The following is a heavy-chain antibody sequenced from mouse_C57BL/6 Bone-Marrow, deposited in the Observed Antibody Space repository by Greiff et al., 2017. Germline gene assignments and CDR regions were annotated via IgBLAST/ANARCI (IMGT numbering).Heavy chain of an antibody. D-gene: IGHD1-1*01. V-gene: IGHV1-85*01. CDR3: ASRGGSSYWYFDV. J-gene: IGHJ1*03. Sequence: QVQLKESGPELVKPGASVKLSCKASGYTFTSYDINWVKQRPGQGLEWIGWIYPRDGSTKYNEKFKGKATLTVDTSSSTAYMELHSLTSEDSAVYFCASRGGSSYWYFDVWGTGTTVTVSS. CDR2: IYPRDGST. CDR1: GYTFTSYD.